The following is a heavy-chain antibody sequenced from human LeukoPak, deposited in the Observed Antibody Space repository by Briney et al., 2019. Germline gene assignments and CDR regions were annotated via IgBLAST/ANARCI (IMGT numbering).Heavy chain of an antibody. CDR2: IYYSGNT. Sequence: SETLSLTCTVSGGSISSYYWSWIRQPPGKGLEWIGYIYYSGNTNYNPSLKSRVTISVDTSKNQFSLKLSSVTAADTAVYYCARGGSGYYLGFDYWGQGTLVTVSS. CDR3: ARGGSGYYLGFDY. V-gene: IGHV4-59*01. D-gene: IGHD3-22*01. CDR1: GGSISSYY. J-gene: IGHJ4*02.